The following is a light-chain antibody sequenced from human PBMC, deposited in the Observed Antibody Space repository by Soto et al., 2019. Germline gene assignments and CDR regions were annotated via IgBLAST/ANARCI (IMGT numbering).Light chain of an antibody. V-gene: IGKV1-33*01. CDR3: QQFYNFPRT. CDR1: QHINNH. Sequence: DIQMTQSPSSLSASVGDRVTITCQASQHINNHLNWYQQKPGKAPKLLIYDASNLETGVPSRFSGSVSGTDFSFTISSLQPDDFATYYCQQFYNFPRTFGQGTKLEIK. J-gene: IGKJ2*02. CDR2: DAS.